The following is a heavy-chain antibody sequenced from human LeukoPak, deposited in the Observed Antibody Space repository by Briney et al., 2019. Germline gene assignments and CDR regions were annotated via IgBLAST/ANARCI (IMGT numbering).Heavy chain of an antibody. D-gene: IGHD3-10*01. Sequence: GGSLRLSCAASGFTLSSYSMNWVRQAPGKGLEWVSTTSGTGDRTYYADSVKGRFTISRDNSKNTLFLQMNSLRAEDTAIYYCAKAYYGSGSYGWFDYWGQGTLVTVSS. CDR2: TSGTGDRT. CDR3: AKAYYGSGSYGWFDY. J-gene: IGHJ4*02. CDR1: GFTLSSYS. V-gene: IGHV3-23*01.